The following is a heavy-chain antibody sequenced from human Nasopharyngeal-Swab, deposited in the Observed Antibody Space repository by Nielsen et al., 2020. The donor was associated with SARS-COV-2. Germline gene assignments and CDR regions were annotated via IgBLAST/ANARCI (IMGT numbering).Heavy chain of an antibody. CDR1: GFTFSSYT. D-gene: IGHD4-17*01. Sequence: GESLKISCAASGFTFSSYTMNWVRQPPGKGLEWVSSISPTSDYIYYAESVKGRFTISRDNAKNSLFLQMNSLRAEETAIYYCVRGSYGHYDSWGQGALITVSS. J-gene: IGHJ5*01. V-gene: IGHV3-21*06. CDR2: ISPTSDYI. CDR3: VRGSYGHYDS.